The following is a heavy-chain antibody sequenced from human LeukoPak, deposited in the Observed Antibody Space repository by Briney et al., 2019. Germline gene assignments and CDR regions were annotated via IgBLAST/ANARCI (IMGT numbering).Heavy chain of an antibody. D-gene: IGHD3-10*01. CDR1: GFTFSSYA. CDR2: ISGSGGST. Sequence: GGSLRLSCAASGFTFSSYAMSWVRQAPGKGLEWVSAISGSGGSTYYADSVKGRFTISRDNSKNTLYLQMNSLRVEDTAVYYCAKAGRPFGELSPVDYWGQGTLVTVSS. V-gene: IGHV3-23*01. J-gene: IGHJ4*02. CDR3: AKAGRPFGELSPVDY.